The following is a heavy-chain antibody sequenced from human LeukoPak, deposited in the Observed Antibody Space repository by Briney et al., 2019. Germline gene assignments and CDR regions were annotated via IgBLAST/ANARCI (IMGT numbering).Heavy chain of an antibody. V-gene: IGHV4-59*08. CDR3: ARQAAGPYYFDY. CDR2: IYYSGST. CDR1: GGSISSYY. J-gene: IGHJ4*02. D-gene: IGHD6-13*01. Sequence: SETLSLTCTVSGGSISSYYWSWIRQPPGKGLEWIGYIYYSGSTNYNPSLKSRVTISVDTSKNQLCLKLSSVTAADTAVYYCARQAAGPYYFDYWGQGTLVTVSS.